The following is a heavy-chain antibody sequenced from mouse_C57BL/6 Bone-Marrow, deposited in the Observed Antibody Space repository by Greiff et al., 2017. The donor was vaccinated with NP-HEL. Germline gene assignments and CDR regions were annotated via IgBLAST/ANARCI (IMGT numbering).Heavy chain of an antibody. CDR2: IRSKSNNYAT. CDR3: VRQETDSIITTVVADEDAMDY. J-gene: IGHJ4*01. V-gene: IGHV10-1*01. D-gene: IGHD1-1*01. CDR1: GFSFNTYA. Sequence: EVMLVESGGGLVQPKGSLKLSCAASGFSFNTYAMNWVRQAPGKGLEWVARIRSKSNNYATYYADSVKDRFTISRDDSESMLYLQMNNLKTEDTAMYYCVRQETDSIITTVVADEDAMDYWGQGTSVTVSS.